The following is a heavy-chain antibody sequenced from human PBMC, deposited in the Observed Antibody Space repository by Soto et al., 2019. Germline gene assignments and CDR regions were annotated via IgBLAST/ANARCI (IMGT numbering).Heavy chain of an antibody. D-gene: IGHD3-22*01. CDR1: GGSISSGGYY. CDR2: IYYSGST. J-gene: IGHJ4*02. Sequence: QVQLQESGPGLVKPSQTLSLTCTVSGGSISSGGYYWSWIRQHPGKGLEWIGYIYYSGSTYYNPSLKSRGTISVDRSKNQFSLKLSTVTAADTAVYYCARDDRCEGLDYWGQGTLVTVSS. V-gene: IGHV4-31*03. CDR3: ARDDRCEGLDY.